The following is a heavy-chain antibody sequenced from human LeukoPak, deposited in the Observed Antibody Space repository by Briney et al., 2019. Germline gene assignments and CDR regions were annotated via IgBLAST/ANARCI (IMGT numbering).Heavy chain of an antibody. D-gene: IGHD3-22*01. CDR3: AKAPYDSSGYYDWRFDY. CDR2: ISGSGGST. Sequence: GGSLRLSCAASGLTFSSYAMSWVRQAPGKGLEWVSAISGSGGSTYYADSVKGRFTISRDNSKNTLYLQMNSLRAEDTAVYYCAKAPYDSSGYYDWRFDYWGQGTLVTVSS. CDR1: GLTFSSYA. V-gene: IGHV3-23*01. J-gene: IGHJ4*02.